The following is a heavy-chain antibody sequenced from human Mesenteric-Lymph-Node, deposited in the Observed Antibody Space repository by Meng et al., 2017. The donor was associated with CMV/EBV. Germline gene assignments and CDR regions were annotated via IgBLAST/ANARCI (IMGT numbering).Heavy chain of an antibody. V-gene: IGHV3-30*12. J-gene: IGHJ5*02. D-gene: IGHD3-3*01. CDR2: LPYDGSEI. Sequence: GESLKISCTATGIIFSRYGMHWVRQAPGKGLQWVATLPYDGSEIHYADSVKGRFTISRDNSKNTLYLQMNSLRAEDTAVYYCATDPHDFWSGKNWFDPWGQGTLVTVSS. CDR1: GIIFSRYG. CDR3: ATDPHDFWSGKNWFDP.